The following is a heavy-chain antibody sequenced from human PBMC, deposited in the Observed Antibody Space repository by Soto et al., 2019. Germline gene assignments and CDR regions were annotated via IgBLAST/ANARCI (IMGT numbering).Heavy chain of an antibody. CDR2: IIPIFGTA. Sequence: QVQLVQAGAEVKKPGSSVKVSCKASGGTFSSYAISWVRQAPGQGLEWMGEIIPIFGTANYAQKFQGRVTITADASTSTAYMELSSLRSEDTAVYYCARDRGPSSGYYPYWFDPCGQGTLVTVSS. D-gene: IGHD3-22*01. CDR3: ARDRGPSSGYYPYWFDP. J-gene: IGHJ5*02. CDR1: GGTFSSYA. V-gene: IGHV1-69*12.